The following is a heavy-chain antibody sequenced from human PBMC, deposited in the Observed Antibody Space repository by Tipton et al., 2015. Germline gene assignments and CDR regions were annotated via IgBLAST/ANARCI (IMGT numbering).Heavy chain of an antibody. CDR3: AKARSSSSSWGFGYYNHYGMDV. CDR1: GFTFSSYG. V-gene: IGHV3-30*18. D-gene: IGHD6-6*01. Sequence: RSLRLSCAASGFTFSSYGMHWVRQAPGKGLEWVALISYDANTKYYADSVKGRFTISRDNSKSTLSLQMNSLRAEDTAVYYCAKARSSSSSWGFGYYNHYGMDVWGQGTTVTVSS. CDR2: ISYDANTK. J-gene: IGHJ6*02.